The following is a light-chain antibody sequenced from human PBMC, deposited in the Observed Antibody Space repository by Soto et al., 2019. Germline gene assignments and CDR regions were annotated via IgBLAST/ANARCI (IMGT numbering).Light chain of an antibody. Sequence: EIVLTQSPGTLSLSPGERATLSCRASQSVPNNNLAWYQQKPGQAPRVLIYGASSGATFTPDRFSGSGSGADFTLTISRLETEDFTVYYCQQYGSSPSFGGGTKVDIK. J-gene: IGKJ4*01. CDR2: GAS. V-gene: IGKV3-20*01. CDR3: QQYGSSPS. CDR1: QSVPNNN.